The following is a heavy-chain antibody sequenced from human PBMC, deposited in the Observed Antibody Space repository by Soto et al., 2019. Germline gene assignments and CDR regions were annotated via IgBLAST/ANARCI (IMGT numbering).Heavy chain of an antibody. CDR1: GYTFTEYY. CDR2: INPNSGGT. D-gene: IGHD3-22*01. CDR3: ARRKGDYYDSSGYHYYFDY. J-gene: IGHJ4*02. Sequence: ASVKVSCKASGYTFTEYYVHWVRQSPGQGLEWMGWINPNSGGTKSAQKFQGRVTMTRETSISTAYMELSRLSSDDTAVYYCARRKGDYYDSSGYHYYFDYWGQGTLVTVSS. V-gene: IGHV1-2*02.